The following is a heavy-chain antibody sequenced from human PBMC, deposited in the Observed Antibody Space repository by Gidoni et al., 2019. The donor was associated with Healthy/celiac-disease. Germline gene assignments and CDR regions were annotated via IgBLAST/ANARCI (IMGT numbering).Heavy chain of an antibody. Sequence: QVQLVESGGGVVQPGRSLRLSCAASGFPFSSYGMHWVRQAPGKGLEWVAVRSYDGSNKYYADSVKGRFTISRDNSKNTLYLQMNSLRAEDTAVYYCAKVKGSGHHFDYWGQGTLVTVSS. CDR1: GFPFSSYG. D-gene: IGHD3-10*01. J-gene: IGHJ4*02. V-gene: IGHV3-30*18. CDR3: AKVKGSGHHFDY. CDR2: RSYDGSNK.